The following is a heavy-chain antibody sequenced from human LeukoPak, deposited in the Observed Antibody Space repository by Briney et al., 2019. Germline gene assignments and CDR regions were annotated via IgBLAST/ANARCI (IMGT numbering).Heavy chain of an antibody. CDR3: ANLVGATTSSYYYGMDV. CDR1: GFTVSSNY. V-gene: IGHV3-53*01. Sequence: GGSLRLSCAASGFTVSSNYMSWVRQAPGKGLEWVSVIYSGGSTYYADSVKGRFTISRDNSKNTLYLQMNSQRAEDTAVYYCANLVGATTSSYYYGMDVWGQGTTVTVSS. J-gene: IGHJ6*02. D-gene: IGHD1-26*01. CDR2: IYSGGST.